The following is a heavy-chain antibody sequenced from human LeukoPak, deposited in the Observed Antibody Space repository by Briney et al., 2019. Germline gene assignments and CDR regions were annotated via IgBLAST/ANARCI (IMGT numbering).Heavy chain of an antibody. D-gene: IGHD6-13*01. Sequence: GSLRLSCTASGFTFGDYAMSWVRQAPGKGLEWVGFIRSKEYGGTTEYAASVKGRFTISRDNAKNSLYLQMNSLRAEDTAVYYCARVARYSSSWYYYYYYYMDVWGKGTTVTISS. CDR1: GFTFGDYA. CDR2: IRSKEYGGTT. CDR3: ARVARYSSSWYYYYYYYMDV. V-gene: IGHV3-49*04. J-gene: IGHJ6*03.